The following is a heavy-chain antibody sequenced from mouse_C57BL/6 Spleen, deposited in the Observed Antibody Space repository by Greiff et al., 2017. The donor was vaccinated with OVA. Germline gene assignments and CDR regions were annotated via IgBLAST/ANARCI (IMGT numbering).Heavy chain of an antibody. CDR3: ARSGGWLLCFDY. CDR2: IYPSASET. Sequence: VQLQQPGAELVRPGSSVKLSCKASGYTFTSYWMDWVKQRPGQGLEWIGNIYPSASETHYNQKFKDKATLTVDKSSSTAYMQLSSLTSEDSAVYYCARSGGWLLCFDYWGQGTTLTVSS. V-gene: IGHV1-61*01. CDR1: GYTFTSYW. D-gene: IGHD2-3*01. J-gene: IGHJ2*01.